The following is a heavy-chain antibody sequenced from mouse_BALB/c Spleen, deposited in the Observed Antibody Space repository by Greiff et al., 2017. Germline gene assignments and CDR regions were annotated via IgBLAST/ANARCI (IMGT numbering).Heavy chain of an antibody. V-gene: IGHV5-6-5*01. CDR3: AREGNYYGPWFAY. CDR2: ISSGGST. D-gene: IGHD1-2*01. J-gene: IGHJ3*01. Sequence: EVKLVESGGGLVKPGGSLKLSCAASGFTFSSYAMSWVRQTPEKRLEWVASISSGGSTYYPDSVKGRFTISRDNARNILYLQMSSLRSEDTAMYYCAREGNYYGPWFAYWGQGTLVTVSA. CDR1: GFTFSSYA.